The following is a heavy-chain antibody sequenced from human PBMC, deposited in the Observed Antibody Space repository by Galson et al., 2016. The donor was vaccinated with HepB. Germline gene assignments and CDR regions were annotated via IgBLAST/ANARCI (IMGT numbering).Heavy chain of an antibody. CDR1: GFTFRNYG. CDR3: VQGSTAPAV. J-gene: IGHJ6*04. V-gene: IGHV3-23*01. CDR2: ISRSGDSR. D-gene: IGHD1-26*01. Sequence: SLRLSCAASGFTFRNYGMTWVRQAPGKGLEVVASISRSGDSRAYSDSVKGRFTISRDNSKNTLSLQMNSQRVDDTAVYYCVQGSTAPAVWGKGTTVTVSS.